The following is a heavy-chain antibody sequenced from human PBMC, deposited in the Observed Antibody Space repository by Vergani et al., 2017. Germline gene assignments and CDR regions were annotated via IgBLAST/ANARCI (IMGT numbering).Heavy chain of an antibody. V-gene: IGHV1-69*02. D-gene: IGHD3-22*01. CDR2: IIPILGIA. CDR3: ARRDSSGYPPDITPDAFDI. J-gene: IGHJ3*02. Sequence: QVQLVQSGAEVKKPGSSVKVSCKASGGTFSSYTISWVRQAPGQGLEWMGRIIPILGIANYAQKFQGRVTITADKSTSTAYMELSSLRSEDTAVYYCARRDSSGYPPDITPDAFDIWGQGTMVTVSS. CDR1: GGTFSSYT.